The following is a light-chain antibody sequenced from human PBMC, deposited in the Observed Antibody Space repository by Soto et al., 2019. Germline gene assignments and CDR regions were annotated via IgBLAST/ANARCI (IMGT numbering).Light chain of an antibody. J-gene: IGKJ1*01. Sequence: IVMTQSPSTLSVSPGERATLSCRASQTIDNTLAWYQRRPGQAPRLLIYGASSRATGIPARFSASGSGTDFTLTISDVQPEDFALYYCHQRQSWPRTFGQGTNVDIK. V-gene: IGKV3D-15*01. CDR3: HQRQSWPRT. CDR2: GAS. CDR1: QTIDNT.